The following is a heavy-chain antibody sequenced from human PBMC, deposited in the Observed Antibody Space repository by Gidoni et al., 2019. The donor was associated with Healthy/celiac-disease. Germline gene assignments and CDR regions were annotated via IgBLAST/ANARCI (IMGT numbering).Heavy chain of an antibody. CDR3: AKGGNRVPRGTIFGVVISY. Sequence: EVQLLESGGGLVQPGGSLRLSCAASGFTFSSYAMSWVRQAPGKGLEWGSAISGSGGSTYYADSVKGRFTISRDNSKNTLYLQMNSLRAEDTAVYYCAKGGNRVPRGTIFGVVISYWGQGTLVTVSS. D-gene: IGHD3-3*01. CDR2: ISGSGGST. J-gene: IGHJ4*02. CDR1: GFTFSSYA. V-gene: IGHV3-23*01.